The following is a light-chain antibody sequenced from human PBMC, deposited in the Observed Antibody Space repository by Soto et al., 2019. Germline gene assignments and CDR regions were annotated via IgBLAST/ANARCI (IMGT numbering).Light chain of an antibody. CDR2: DDN. CDR3: GSWDSRLSAYV. J-gene: IGLJ1*01. CDR1: SSNIGGNS. Sequence: QSVLTQPPSVSAAPGQKVTISCSGSSSNIGGNSVSWYQQLPGTAPKLLIYDDNKRPSGIPDRFSGSKSGTPATLGITGFQTGDEADYYCGSWDSRLSAYVFGTGTKVTVL. V-gene: IGLV1-51*01.